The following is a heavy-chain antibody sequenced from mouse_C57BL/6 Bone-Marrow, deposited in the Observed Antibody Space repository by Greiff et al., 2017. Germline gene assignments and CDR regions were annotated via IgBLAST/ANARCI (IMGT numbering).Heavy chain of an antibody. CDR2: IHPNSGST. D-gene: IGHD2-3*01. CDR1: GYTFTSYW. V-gene: IGHV1-64*01. Sequence: QVQLQQPGAELVKPGASVKLSCKASGYTFTSYWMHWVKQRPGQGLEWIGMIHPNSGSTNYNENVKGKATLTVDKSSSTAYMQLSSLTSEDSAVYYCARSRVTEYYYAMDYWGQGTSVTVSS. J-gene: IGHJ4*01. CDR3: ARSRVTEYYYAMDY.